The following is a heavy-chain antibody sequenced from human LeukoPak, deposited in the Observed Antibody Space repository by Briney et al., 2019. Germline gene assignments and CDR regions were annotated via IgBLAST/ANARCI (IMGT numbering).Heavy chain of an antibody. CDR2: IWYDGSNK. D-gene: IGHD4-23*01. CDR3: ARDPRWPHYYYYYMDV. CDR1: GFTFSSYG. J-gene: IGHJ6*03. V-gene: IGHV3-33*01. Sequence: GGSLRLSCAASGFTFSSYGMHWVRQAPGKGLEWVAVIWYDGSNKYYADSVKGRFTISRDNSKNTLYLQMNSLRAEDTAVYYCARDPRWPHYYYYYMDVWGKGTTVTVSS.